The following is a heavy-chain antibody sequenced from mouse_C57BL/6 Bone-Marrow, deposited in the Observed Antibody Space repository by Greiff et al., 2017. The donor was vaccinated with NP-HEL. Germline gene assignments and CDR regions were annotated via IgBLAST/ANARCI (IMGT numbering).Heavy chain of an antibody. CDR2: IDPSDSYT. J-gene: IGHJ1*03. CDR3: AREMVTTTDWYFDV. CDR1: GYTFTSYW. V-gene: IGHV1-50*01. Sequence: QVQLQQPGAELVKPGASVKLSCKASGYTFTSYWMQWVKQRPGQGLEWIGEIDPSDSYTNYNQKFKGKATLTVDTSSSTAYMQLSGLTSEDSAVYYCAREMVTTTDWYFDVWGTGTTVTVSS. D-gene: IGHD2-2*01.